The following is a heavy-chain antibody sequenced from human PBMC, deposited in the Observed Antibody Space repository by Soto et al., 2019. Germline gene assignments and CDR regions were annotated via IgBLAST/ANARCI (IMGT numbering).Heavy chain of an antibody. CDR3: ARARGGYFDY. Sequence: ETLSLTCTVSGGSISSYYWSWIRQPPGKGLEWIGYIYYSGSTNYNPSLKSRVTISVDTSKNQFSLKLSSVTAADTAVYYCARARGGYFDYWGQGTLVTVSS. CDR2: IYYSGST. D-gene: IGHD3-10*01. CDR1: GGSISSYY. J-gene: IGHJ4*02. V-gene: IGHV4-59*01.